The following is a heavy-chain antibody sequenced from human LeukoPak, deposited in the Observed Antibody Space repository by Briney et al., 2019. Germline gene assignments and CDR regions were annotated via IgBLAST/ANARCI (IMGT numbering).Heavy chain of an antibody. D-gene: IGHD2-15*01. CDR2: ISSSSSYI. CDR1: GFTFSSYS. Sequence: SGGSLRLSCAACGFTFSSYSMNWVRQAPGKGLEWVSSISSSSSYIYYADSVKGRFTISRDNAKNSLYLQMNSLRAEDTAVYYCARDSCSGGSCQGRVDAFDIWGQGTMVTVSS. V-gene: IGHV3-21*01. CDR3: ARDSCSGGSCQGRVDAFDI. J-gene: IGHJ3*02.